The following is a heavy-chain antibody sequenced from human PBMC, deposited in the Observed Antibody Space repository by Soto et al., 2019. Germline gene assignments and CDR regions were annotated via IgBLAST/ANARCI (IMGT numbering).Heavy chain of an antibody. V-gene: IGHV3-30-3*01. J-gene: IGHJ6*02. D-gene: IGHD6-13*01. CDR1: GFTFSSYA. Sequence: GGSLRLSCAASGFTFSSYAMHWVRQSPGEGLEWVAVISYDGSNKYYADSVKGRFTISRDNSKNTLYLQMNSLRAEDTAVYYCARGVTLAAAGSYYYYGMDVWGQGTTVTVSS. CDR2: ISYDGSNK. CDR3: ARGVTLAAAGSYYYYGMDV.